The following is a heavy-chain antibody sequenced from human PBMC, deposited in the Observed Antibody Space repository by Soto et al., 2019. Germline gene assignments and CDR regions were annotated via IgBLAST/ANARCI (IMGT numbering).Heavy chain of an antibody. CDR2: ISAYNGNT. D-gene: IGHD5-12*01. J-gene: IGHJ3*02. Sequence: ASVKVSCKASGYTFTSYGISWVRQAPGQGLEWMGWISAYNGNTNYAQKLQGRVTMTTDTSTSTAYMELRSLRSDDTAVYYCARVGQGWLQTLGDGDAFDIWGQGTMVNVS. CDR3: ARVGQGWLQTLGDGDAFDI. CDR1: GYTFTSYG. V-gene: IGHV1-18*01.